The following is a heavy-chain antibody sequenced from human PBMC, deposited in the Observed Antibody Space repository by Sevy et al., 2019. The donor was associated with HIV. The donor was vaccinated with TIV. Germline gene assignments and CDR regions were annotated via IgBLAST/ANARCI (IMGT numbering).Heavy chain of an antibody. CDR3: ARYASTTGLDY. Sequence: GGSLRLSCAASGFTFSTYSMNWVRQAPGNGLEWVSSISSSSTYIFYADSLRGRLTISRDNAKNSLYLQMNSLRAEDTAVYYCARYASTTGLDYWGQGTLVTVSS. V-gene: IGHV3-21*01. J-gene: IGHJ4*02. CDR1: GFTFSTYS. CDR2: ISSSSTYI. D-gene: IGHD1-1*01.